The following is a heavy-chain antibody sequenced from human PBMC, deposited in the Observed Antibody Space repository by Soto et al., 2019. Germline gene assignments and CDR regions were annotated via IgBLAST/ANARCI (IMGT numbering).Heavy chain of an antibody. CDR2: INPSGST. V-gene: IGHV4-34*01. Sequence: QVHLQQWGAGLLKPSETLSLTCAVYGGSLSGYYWSWIRQPPGKGLEWIGEINPSGSTNYTPSLKSRVTMSGDTPKNQCSLKLISVTAADTAVYYCARGRDGGAAIWGQGTLVTVSS. CDR1: GGSLSGYY. D-gene: IGHD4-17*01. J-gene: IGHJ4*02. CDR3: ARGRDGGAAI.